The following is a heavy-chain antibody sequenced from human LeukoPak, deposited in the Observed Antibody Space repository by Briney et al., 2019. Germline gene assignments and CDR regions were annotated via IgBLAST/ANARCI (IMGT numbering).Heavy chain of an antibody. D-gene: IGHD1-26*01. CDR3: ARHHRNSGKYGMDV. J-gene: IGHJ6*02. V-gene: IGHV7-4-1*02. CDR2: INTNTGNP. Sequence: GASVKVSCKASGYTFTSYAMNWVRQAPGQGLEWMGWINTNTGNPTYAQGFTGRFVSSLDTSVSTAYLQISSLEAEDTAVYYCARHHRNSGKYGMDVWGQGTTVTVSS. CDR1: GYTFTSYA.